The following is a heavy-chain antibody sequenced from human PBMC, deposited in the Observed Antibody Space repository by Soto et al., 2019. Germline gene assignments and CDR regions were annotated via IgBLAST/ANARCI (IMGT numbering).Heavy chain of an antibody. CDR2: IWYDGSNK. Sequence: GGSLRLSCAASGFTFSSYGMHWVRQAPGKGLEWVAVIWYDGSNKYYADSVKGRFTISRDNSKNTLYLQMNSLRAEDTAVYYCARAEDQVVVAATQAVDIWGQGTMVTVSS. D-gene: IGHD2-15*01. CDR3: ARAEDQVVVAATQAVDI. J-gene: IGHJ3*02. CDR1: GFTFSSYG. V-gene: IGHV3-33*01.